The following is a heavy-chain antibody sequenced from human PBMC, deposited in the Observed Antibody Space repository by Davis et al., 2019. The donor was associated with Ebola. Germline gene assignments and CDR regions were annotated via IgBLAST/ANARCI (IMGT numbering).Heavy chain of an antibody. Sequence: GGSLRLSCAASGFTFSSYDMSWVRQAPGKGLEWVSALSGSGGSTYYADSVKGRFTVSRDNSRNTLYLQMNSLRAEDTAVYYCAKDRTTVTHYWYFDLWGRGTLVTVSS. CDR3: AKDRTTVTHYWYFDL. J-gene: IGHJ2*01. CDR2: LSGSGGST. V-gene: IGHV3-23*01. CDR1: GFTFSSYD. D-gene: IGHD4-17*01.